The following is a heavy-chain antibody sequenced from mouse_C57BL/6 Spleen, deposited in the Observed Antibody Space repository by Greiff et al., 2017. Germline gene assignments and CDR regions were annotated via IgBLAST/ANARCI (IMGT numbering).Heavy chain of an antibody. CDR3: ARGDYGSSGRFAY. V-gene: IGHV1-50*01. CDR1: GYTFTSYW. J-gene: IGHJ3*01. Sequence: VQLQQPGAELVKPGASVKLSCKASGYTFTSYWMQWVKQRPGQGLEWIGEFDPSDSYTNYNQKFKGKATLTVDTSSSTAYMQLSSLTSEDSAVYYCARGDYGSSGRFAYWGQGTLVTVSA. CDR2: FDPSDSYT. D-gene: IGHD1-1*01.